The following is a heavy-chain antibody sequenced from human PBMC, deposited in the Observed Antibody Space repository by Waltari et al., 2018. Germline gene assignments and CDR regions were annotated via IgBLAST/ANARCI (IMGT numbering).Heavy chain of an antibody. CDR2: IYGGGSA. D-gene: IGHD3-22*01. Sequence: EVQLVESGGGLVRPGGSLRLSCTASGFTVSSKYMTWVRQAPGKGLELVSMIYGGGSAYYADSVKTRFIISRDNSKNTVDLQMNGLRPEDTAVYYCAAGGKYDSNGHEYLQYWGQGTLLTVSS. CDR3: AAGGKYDSNGHEYLQY. CDR1: GFTVSSKY. V-gene: IGHV3-66*01. J-gene: IGHJ1*01.